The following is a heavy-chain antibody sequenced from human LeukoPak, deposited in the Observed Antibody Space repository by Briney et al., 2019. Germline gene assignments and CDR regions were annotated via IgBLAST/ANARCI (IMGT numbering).Heavy chain of an antibody. CDR3: ARDPEAQYYDFWSGYFDY. CDR2: INPIFGTA. CDR1: GGTFSSYA. D-gene: IGHD3-3*01. Sequence: SVKVSCKASGGTFSSYAISWVRQAPGQGLEWMGGINPIFGTANYAQKFQGRVTITADESTSTAYMELSSLRSEDTAVYYCARDPEAQYYDFWSGYFDYWGQGTLVTVSS. V-gene: IGHV1-69*13. J-gene: IGHJ4*02.